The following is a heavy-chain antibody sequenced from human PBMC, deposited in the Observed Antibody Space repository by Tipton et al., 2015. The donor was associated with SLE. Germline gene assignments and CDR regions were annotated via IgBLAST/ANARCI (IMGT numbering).Heavy chain of an antibody. D-gene: IGHD3-22*01. CDR1: GGSISSSSYY. J-gene: IGHJ3*02. CDR3: ARDKGTVVVLHAFDI. CDR2: IYYSGST. Sequence: TLSLTCTVSGGSISSSSYYWGWIRQPPGKGLEWIGYIYYSGSTYYNPSLKSRVTISVDTSKNQFSLKLSSVTAADTAVYYCARDKGTVVVLHAFDIWGQGTMVTVSS. V-gene: IGHV4-31*03.